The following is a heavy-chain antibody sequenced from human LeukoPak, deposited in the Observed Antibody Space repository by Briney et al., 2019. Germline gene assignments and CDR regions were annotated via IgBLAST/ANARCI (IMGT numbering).Heavy chain of an antibody. CDR1: GFIFTSYW. D-gene: IGHD2-8*02. CDR3: ARGGVGSFDI. CDR2: IHNDGTTT. Sequence: GGSLRLSCAASGFIFTSYWIHWVRQAPRKGLVWVSRIHNDGTTTGYADSVKGRFAISRDNAKNTVYLQMNSLRAEDTAVYYCARGGVGSFDIWGQGTMVTVSS. V-gene: IGHV3-74*01. J-gene: IGHJ3*02.